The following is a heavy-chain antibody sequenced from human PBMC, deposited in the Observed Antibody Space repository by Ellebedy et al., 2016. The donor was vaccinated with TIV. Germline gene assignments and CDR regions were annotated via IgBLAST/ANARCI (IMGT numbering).Heavy chain of an antibody. D-gene: IGHD3-16*01. CDR1: GFTFNKFS. CDR3: AKGTTYYYYNMDV. CDR2: ISYSSATM. J-gene: IGHJ6*04. V-gene: IGHV3-48*02. Sequence: GESLKISXAASGFTFNKFSMNWVRQAPGKGLEWVSYISYSSATMHYADSVKGRFTISRDNAKNSVYLQMNSLRDEDTAVYSCAKGTTYYYYNMDVWGKGTTVTVSS.